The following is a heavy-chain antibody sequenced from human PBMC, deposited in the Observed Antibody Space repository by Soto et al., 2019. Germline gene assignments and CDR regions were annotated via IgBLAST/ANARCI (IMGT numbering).Heavy chain of an antibody. D-gene: IGHD2-21*02. V-gene: IGHV1-69*13. Sequence: GASVKVSCKASGGTFSSYAISWVRQAPGQGLEWMGGIIPIFGTANYAQKFQGRVTITADESTSTAYMELSSLRSEDTAVYYCAQSDGGYYYYGMDVWGQGTTVTSP. J-gene: IGHJ6*02. CDR1: GGTFSSYA. CDR3: AQSDGGYYYYGMDV. CDR2: IIPIFGTA.